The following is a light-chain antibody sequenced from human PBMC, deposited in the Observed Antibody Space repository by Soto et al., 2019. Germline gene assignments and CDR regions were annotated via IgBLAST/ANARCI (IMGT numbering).Light chain of an antibody. V-gene: IGKV1-5*03. J-gene: IGKJ1*01. CDR1: QSISSY. CDR2: KAS. CDR3: QQYENYWT. Sequence: DIQMTQSPSSLSASVGGRVTITCRASQSISSYLNWYQQKPGKAPKLLIYKASTLKSGVPSRFSGSGSGTEFTLTISNLQPDDCATYYCQQYENYWTFGQGTKVDIK.